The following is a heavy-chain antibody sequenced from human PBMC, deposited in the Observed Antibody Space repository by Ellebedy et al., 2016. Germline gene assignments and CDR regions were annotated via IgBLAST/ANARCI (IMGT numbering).Heavy chain of an antibody. D-gene: IGHD6-13*01. V-gene: IGHV3-30-3*01. CDR2: ISYDGSNA. J-gene: IGHJ4*02. CDR1: GFIFNDYT. Sequence: GESLKISCAASGFIFNDYTMHWLRQAPGKGLEWVAVISYDGSNAYYADSVKGRFTISRDNFKNTLHMEMNSLRAEDTAMYYCARSFSSSWHQFDYWGQGALVTVSS. CDR3: ARSFSSSWHQFDY.